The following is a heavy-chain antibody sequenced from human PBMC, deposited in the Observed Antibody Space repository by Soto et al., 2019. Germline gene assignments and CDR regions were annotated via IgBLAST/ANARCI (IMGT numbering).Heavy chain of an antibody. CDR3: ARGWSYDILTAYSY. CDR1: GGTFSNYA. CDR2: ITPIFGAA. V-gene: IGHV1-69*13. J-gene: IGHJ4*02. Sequence: ASVKVSCKASGGTFSNYAISWVRQAPGQGLEWMGGITPIFGAANYAQKFQGRVTITADESTNTAYMELSSLRSEDTALYYCARGWSYDILTAYSYWGQGXLVTVSS. D-gene: IGHD3-9*01.